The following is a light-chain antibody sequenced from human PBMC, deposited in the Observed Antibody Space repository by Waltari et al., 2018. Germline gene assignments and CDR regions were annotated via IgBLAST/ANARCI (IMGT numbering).Light chain of an antibody. J-gene: IGKJ4*01. CDR3: QQYGSSVT. Sequence: EIVLTQSPGTLSLSPGDRATLSCRASQSIANKYVTWYKQRPGQPPSLLSFGASTRASGVPDRFSGSGLGTDFTLTISRLEPEDFAVYYCQQYGSSVTFGGGTKLEIK. V-gene: IGKV3-20*01. CDR1: QSIANKY. CDR2: GAS.